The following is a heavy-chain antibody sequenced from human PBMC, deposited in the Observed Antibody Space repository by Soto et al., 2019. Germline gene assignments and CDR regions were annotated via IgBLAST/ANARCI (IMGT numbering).Heavy chain of an antibody. Sequence: SETLSLTCTVSGGSVSSGSYYWSWIRQLPGKGLEWIGYIYYSGSTNYNPSLKSRVTISVDTSKNQFSLKLSSVTAADTAVYYCARWEWELHQGAFDIWGQGTMVTVSS. CDR3: ARWEWELHQGAFDI. CDR1: GGSVSSGSYY. V-gene: IGHV4-61*01. CDR2: IYYSGST. J-gene: IGHJ3*02. D-gene: IGHD1-26*01.